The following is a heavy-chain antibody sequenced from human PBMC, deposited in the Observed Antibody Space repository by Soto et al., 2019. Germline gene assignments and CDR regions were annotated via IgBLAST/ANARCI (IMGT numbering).Heavy chain of an antibody. CDR1: GYTFTSYG. J-gene: IGHJ4*02. V-gene: IGHV1-18*01. CDR2: ISGYNGNT. D-gene: IGHD3-10*01. CDR3: ARGDSLWTRFDY. Sequence: QIQLVQSGAEVKKPGASVMVSCKASGYTFTSYGISWVRQAPGQGLEWMGWISGYNGNTNYAQKLRGRVTMTTDTSTNIAYMELRSLRSDDTAVYYCARGDSLWTRFDYWGQGTLVTVSS.